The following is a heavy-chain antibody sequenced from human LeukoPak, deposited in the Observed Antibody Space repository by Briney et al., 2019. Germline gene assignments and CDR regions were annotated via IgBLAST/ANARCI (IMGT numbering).Heavy chain of an antibody. CDR2: IYDNGST. D-gene: IGHD3-10*01. J-gene: IGHJ4*02. CDR1: GVSISSYY. Sequence: SETLRLTCAASGVSISSYYWSWIRQPPGKGLEWVSHIYDNGSTNYDPSRNSRVNISVDRFKVQFSLELSSVSAADTGVYYCARGHRDRDYYGSGSYYIGYWGQGTLVTVSS. CDR3: ARGHRDRDYYGSGSYYIGY. V-gene: IGHV4-59*01.